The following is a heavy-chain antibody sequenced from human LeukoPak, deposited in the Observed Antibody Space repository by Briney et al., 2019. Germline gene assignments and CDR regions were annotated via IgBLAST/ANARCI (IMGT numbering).Heavy chain of an antibody. D-gene: IGHD3-9*01. CDR2: LNHSGST. J-gene: IGHJ4*02. CDR3: ARGRDYDILTGFSNYFDY. Sequence: SETLSLTCAVYSGSFSGYYWSWIRQPPGKGLKWIGELNHSGSTKYNPSLKSRVTISVDTSKNQFSLKLTSVTAADTAVYYCARGRDYDILTGFSNYFDYWGQGTLVTVSS. CDR1: SGSFSGYY. V-gene: IGHV4-34*01.